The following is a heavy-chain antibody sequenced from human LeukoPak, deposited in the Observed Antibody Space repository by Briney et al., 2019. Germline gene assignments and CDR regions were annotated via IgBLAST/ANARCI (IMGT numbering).Heavy chain of an antibody. D-gene: IGHD1-26*01. Sequence: SETLSLTCTVSGGSISSSSYYWGWIRQPPGKGLEWIGYIYYSGSTNYNPSLKSRVTISVDTSKNQFSLKLSSVTAVDTAVYYCARGPVGGATYYDGDAFDIWGQGTMVTVSS. CDR1: GGSISSSSYY. CDR3: ARGPVGGATYYDGDAFDI. V-gene: IGHV4-61*05. CDR2: IYYSGST. J-gene: IGHJ3*02.